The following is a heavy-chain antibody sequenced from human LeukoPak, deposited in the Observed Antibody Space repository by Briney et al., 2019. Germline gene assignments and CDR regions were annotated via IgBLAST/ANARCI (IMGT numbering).Heavy chain of an antibody. Sequence: ASVKVSCKPSGYTFTSYYMHWVRQAPGQGLEWMGWISAYNGNTNYAQKLQGRVTMTTDTSTSTAYMELRSLRSDDTAVYYCARDRVAGTGWFDPWGQGTLVTVSS. CDR3: ARDRVAGTGWFDP. J-gene: IGHJ5*02. CDR2: ISAYNGNT. D-gene: IGHD6-19*01. CDR1: GYTFTSYY. V-gene: IGHV1-18*04.